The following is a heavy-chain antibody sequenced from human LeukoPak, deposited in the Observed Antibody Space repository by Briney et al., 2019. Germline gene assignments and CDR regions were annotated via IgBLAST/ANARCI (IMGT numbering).Heavy chain of an antibody. Sequence: SETLSLTCTVSGGSISSGGCYWSWIRQHPGKGLEWIGYIYYSGSTYYNPSLKSRVTISVDTSKNQFSLKLSSVTAADTAVYYCARCLMVRNPNWFDPWGQGTLVTVPS. CDR1: GGSISSGGCY. CDR2: IYYSGST. J-gene: IGHJ5*02. D-gene: IGHD3-10*01. V-gene: IGHV4-31*03. CDR3: ARCLMVRNPNWFDP.